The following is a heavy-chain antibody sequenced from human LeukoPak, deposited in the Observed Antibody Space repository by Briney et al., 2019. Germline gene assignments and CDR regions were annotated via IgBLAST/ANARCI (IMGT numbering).Heavy chain of an antibody. CDR1: GFTFSSYA. CDR3: AKGNSPYCSSTSCYPHFDY. D-gene: IGHD2-2*01. J-gene: IGHJ4*02. Sequence: GGSLGLSCAASGFTFSSYAMSWVRQAPGKGLEWVSAISGSGGSTYYADSVKGRFTISRDNSKNTLYLQMNSLRAEDTAVYYCAKGNSPYCSSTSCYPHFDYWGQGTLVTVSS. V-gene: IGHV3-23*01. CDR2: ISGSGGST.